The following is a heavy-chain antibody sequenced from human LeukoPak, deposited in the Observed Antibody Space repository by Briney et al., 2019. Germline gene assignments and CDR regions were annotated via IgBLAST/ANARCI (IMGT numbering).Heavy chain of an antibody. Sequence: GGSLRLSCATSGFTFNNYAMTWVRQAPGKGLEWVSGISGSGGTTSYADSVKGRFTISRDNSKNTLYLQVKNLRAEDTAVYYCAKGLRISMIVIMFDNWGQGTLVTVSS. CDR3: AKGLRISMIVIMFDN. V-gene: IGHV3-23*01. CDR1: GFTFNNYA. CDR2: ISGSGGTT. D-gene: IGHD3-22*01. J-gene: IGHJ4*02.